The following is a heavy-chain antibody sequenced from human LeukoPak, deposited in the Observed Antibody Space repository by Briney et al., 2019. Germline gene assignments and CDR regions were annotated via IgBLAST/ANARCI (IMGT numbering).Heavy chain of an antibody. J-gene: IGHJ4*02. D-gene: IGHD3-22*01. CDR1: GFTFSSSA. Sequence: PGGSLRLSCAASGFTFSSSAMTWVRQAPGKGLEWVSTITGSDDRTYYADSVKGRFTISRDYSRNTLHFQMNSLRVEDTAIYYCAEGPHVGSGYHPDYWGQGILVTVSS. V-gene: IGHV3-23*01. CDR2: ITGSDDRT. CDR3: AEGPHVGSGYHPDY.